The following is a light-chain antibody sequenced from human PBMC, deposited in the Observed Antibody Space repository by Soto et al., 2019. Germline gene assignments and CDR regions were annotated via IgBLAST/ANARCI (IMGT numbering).Light chain of an antibody. Sequence: QSVLTQPASVSGSPGQSITISCTGTNSDVGGYNYVSWYQQHPGKAPKLMIYDVSNRPSGVSNRFSGSKSGNTASLTISGLQAEDEADSYCSSYTSSSTRCVFGTGTKVTVL. CDR3: SSYTSSSTRCV. CDR2: DVS. V-gene: IGLV2-14*01. J-gene: IGLJ1*01. CDR1: NSDVGGYNY.